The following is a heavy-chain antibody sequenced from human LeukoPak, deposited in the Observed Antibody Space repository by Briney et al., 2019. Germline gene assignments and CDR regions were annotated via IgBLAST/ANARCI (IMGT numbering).Heavy chain of an antibody. J-gene: IGHJ5*02. CDR2: INHSGST. D-gene: IGHD3-22*01. V-gene: IGHV4-34*01. CDR3: ASVGWIVVPEGFDP. CDR1: GGSFSGYY. Sequence: PSETLSLTCAVYGGSFSGYYWSWIRQPPGKGLEWIGEINHSGSTNYNPSLKSRVTISVDTSKNQFSLKLSSLTAADTAVYYCASVGWIVVPEGFDPWGQGTLVTVSS.